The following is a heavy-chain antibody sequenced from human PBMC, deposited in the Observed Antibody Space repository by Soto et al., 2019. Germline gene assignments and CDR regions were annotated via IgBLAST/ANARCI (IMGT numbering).Heavy chain of an antibody. Sequence: PSVTLSLTCSFSYSSLSSSDYYCTRISEPPVKLLEWSGQMFYSFRTDCNPSRQSRLTISIDTSKYRFSLNLNSLTAPDTAVYYCARGNYREYRSSFDFWGQGALVT. V-gene: IGHV4-30-4*01. CDR1: YSSLSSSDYY. J-gene: IGHJ4*02. CDR2: MFYSFRT. CDR3: ARGNYREYRSSFDF. D-gene: IGHD4-17*01.